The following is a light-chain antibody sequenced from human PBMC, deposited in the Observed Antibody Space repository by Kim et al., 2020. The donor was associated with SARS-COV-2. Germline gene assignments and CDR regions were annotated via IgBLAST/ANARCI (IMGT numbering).Light chain of an antibody. CDR2: DAS. CDR1: QSVSNY. J-gene: IGKJ4*01. Sequence: SPGDRATLSCRASQSVSNYLAWYQQNPGQAPRLLIYDASNRATGIPARFSGSGSGTDFTLTISSLEPEDFAIYYCQQRSHWPPLTFGGGTKLEI. V-gene: IGKV3-11*01. CDR3: QQRSHWPPLT.